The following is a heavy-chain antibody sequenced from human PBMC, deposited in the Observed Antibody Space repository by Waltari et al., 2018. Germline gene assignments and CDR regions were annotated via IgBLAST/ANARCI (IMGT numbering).Heavy chain of an antibody. V-gene: IGHV1-2*06. Sequence: QVQLVQSGAEVKKPGASVKVSCKASGYTFTGYYMHWVRQAPGQGLEWMGRINPNSGGTNYAQKFQGRVTMTRDTSISTAYMELSRLRSDDTAVYYCASELGYCSGGSCQPDYWGQGTLVTVSS. CDR3: ASELGYCSGGSCQPDY. J-gene: IGHJ4*02. CDR1: GYTFTGYY. D-gene: IGHD2-15*01. CDR2: INPNSGGT.